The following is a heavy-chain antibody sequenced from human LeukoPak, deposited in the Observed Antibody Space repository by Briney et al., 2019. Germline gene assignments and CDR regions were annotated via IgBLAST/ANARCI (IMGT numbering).Heavy chain of an antibody. Sequence: GGPLRLSCAASGFTFDDYAMHWVRQAPGKGLEWVSAISWNSGSIGYADSVKGRFTISRDNAKNSLYLQMNSLGAEDTAVYYCAELGITMIGGVWGKGTTVTISS. D-gene: IGHD3-10*02. J-gene: IGHJ6*04. V-gene: IGHV3-9*01. CDR2: ISWNSGSI. CDR3: AELGITMIGGV. CDR1: GFTFDDYA.